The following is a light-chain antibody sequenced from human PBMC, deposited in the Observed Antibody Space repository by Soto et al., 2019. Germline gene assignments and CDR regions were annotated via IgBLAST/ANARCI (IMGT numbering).Light chain of an antibody. V-gene: IGLV2-23*01. CDR3: CLYIGATTYV. CDR2: EGT. J-gene: IGLJ1*01. Sequence: QAVVTQPASVSGSPGQSITISCTGTSSDVVTYNLVSWYQKHPDKAPKLIIYEGTKRASGVPDRFSGSTSVNSASLTISGLQADDEADYYCCLYIGATTYVFGTGTKVTVL. CDR1: SSDVVTYNL.